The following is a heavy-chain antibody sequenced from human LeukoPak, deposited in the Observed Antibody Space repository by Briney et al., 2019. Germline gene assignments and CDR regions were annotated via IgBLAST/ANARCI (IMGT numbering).Heavy chain of an antibody. J-gene: IGHJ4*02. CDR3: ATRGSGSYYVLGDY. CDR1: GGTFNTFA. CDR2: IIPIVDIG. Sequence: EASVKVPCKASGGTFNTFAISWVRQAPGQGLEWMGRIIPIVDIGKTAQKFQGRVSITADKSTSTGYLELTNLRSEDTAVYYCATRGSGSYYVLGDYGGQGTLVTVSS. D-gene: IGHD1-26*01. V-gene: IGHV1-69*04.